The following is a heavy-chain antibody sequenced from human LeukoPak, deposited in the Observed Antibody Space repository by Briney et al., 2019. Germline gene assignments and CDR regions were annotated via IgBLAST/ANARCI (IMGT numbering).Heavy chain of an antibody. CDR2: MNPKRGNT. V-gene: IGHV1-8*01. D-gene: IGHD2-15*01. Sequence: ASVKVSCKASGYTFTSYDINWVRQATGQGLEWMGWMNPKRGNTGYAQNFQGRVTMTRNTSISTAYMELSRLRSEDTPVYYCERVGYFDYWGQGTLVTVSS. J-gene: IGHJ4*02. CDR3: ERVGYFDY. CDR1: GYTFTSYD.